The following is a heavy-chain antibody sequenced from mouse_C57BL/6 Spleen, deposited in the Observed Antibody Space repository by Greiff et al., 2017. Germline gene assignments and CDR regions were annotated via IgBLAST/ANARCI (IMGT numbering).Heavy chain of an antibody. CDR1: GFTFTSYA. J-gene: IGHJ4*01. Sequence: EVHLVESGGGLVKPGASLKLSCAASGFTFTSYAMSWVRQTPEKGLEWVATISAGGSYTYYPDNVKGRFTISRDNAKNNRYLHMSHLKSEDTGMYDYETGTNARDDWGQGTSVTVAA. CDR3: ETGTNARDD. V-gene: IGHV5-4*01. CDR2: ISAGGSYT. D-gene: IGHD4-1*01.